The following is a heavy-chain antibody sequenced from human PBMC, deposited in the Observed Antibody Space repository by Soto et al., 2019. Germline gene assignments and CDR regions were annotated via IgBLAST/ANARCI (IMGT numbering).Heavy chain of an antibody. J-gene: IGHJ6*02. Sequence: EVQLVESGGGVVRPGGSLRLSCAASGFTFDDYGMSWVRQAPGKGLEWVSGINWNGGSTGYADSVKGRFTISRDNAKNARYLHMNSLRAEDTALYYGARGWIAVAGTSGMDVWGQGTTVTVS. V-gene: IGHV3-20*04. CDR3: ARGWIAVAGTSGMDV. D-gene: IGHD6-19*01. CDR2: INWNGGST. CDR1: GFTFDDYG.